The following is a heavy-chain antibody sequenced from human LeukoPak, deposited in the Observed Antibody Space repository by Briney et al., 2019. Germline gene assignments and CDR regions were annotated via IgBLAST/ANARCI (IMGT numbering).Heavy chain of an antibody. V-gene: IGHV1-69*13. CDR1: GGTFSSYA. J-gene: IGHJ4*02. CDR2: IIPIFGTA. CDR3: ATYRQVLLPFES. Sequence: SVKVSCKASGGTFSSYAISWVRQAPGQGLEWMGGIIPIFGTANYAQKFQGRVTITADESTSTAYMELSSLRAEDTAIYYCATYRQVLLPFESWGQGTLVTVSS. D-gene: IGHD2/OR15-2a*01.